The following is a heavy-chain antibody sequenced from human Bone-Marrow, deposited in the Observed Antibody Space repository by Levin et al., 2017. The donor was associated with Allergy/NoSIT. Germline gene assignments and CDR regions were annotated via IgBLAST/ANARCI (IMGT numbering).Heavy chain of an antibody. CDR1: GFSLTGSA. V-gene: IGHV3-73*01. J-gene: IGHJ3*01. CDR3: SYDFWHAYYGNS. Sequence: GESLKISCAVSGFSLTGSAIHWVRQASGKGLEWVGRIGESGNNYATAYGESVKGRFTISRDDSTNTAYLQMNGLKTEDTAVYFCSYDFWHAYYGNSWGQGTTVTVSS. CDR2: IGESGNNYAT. D-gene: IGHD3-3*01.